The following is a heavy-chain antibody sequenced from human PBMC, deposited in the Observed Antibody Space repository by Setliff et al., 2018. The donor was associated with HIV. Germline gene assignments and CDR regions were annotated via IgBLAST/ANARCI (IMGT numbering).Heavy chain of an antibody. CDR1: GYTFTDYW. CDR3: ARHGYCTGTSCYPTRVDY. J-gene: IGHJ4*02. D-gene: IGHD2-2*03. Sequence: PGESLKIYCEASGYTFTDYWVGWVRQMPGKGLEWMGIIYPSDSETKYSPSFQGHVTISADKSITTAYLHWNSLQASDTATYYCARHGYCTGTSCYPTRVDYWGQGTLVT. CDR2: IYPSDSET. V-gene: IGHV5-51*01.